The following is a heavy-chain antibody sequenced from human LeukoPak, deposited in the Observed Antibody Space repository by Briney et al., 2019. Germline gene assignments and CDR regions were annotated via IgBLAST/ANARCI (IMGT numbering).Heavy chain of an antibody. Sequence: GGSLRLSCSASRFSFSSYGMHWVRQPPGKGLEGISYISHSNSTKYYADSVKGRFTISRDNAKNSLNLQMNSLRAEDTAVYYCARESGATVDAYYYSYYLDVWGKGTRVTVSS. D-gene: IGHD6-25*01. CDR1: RFSFSSYG. V-gene: IGHV3-48*01. CDR3: ARESGATVDAYYYSYYLDV. CDR2: ISHSNSTK. J-gene: IGHJ6*03.